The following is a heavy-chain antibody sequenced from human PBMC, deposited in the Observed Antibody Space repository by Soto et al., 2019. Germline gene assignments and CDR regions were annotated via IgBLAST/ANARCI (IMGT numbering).Heavy chain of an antibody. CDR3: ARDHGYSSSPMWFDP. V-gene: IGHV3-33*08. CDR2: IWYDGSNK. J-gene: IGHJ5*02. CDR1: GFTFSSYA. D-gene: IGHD6-13*01. Sequence: QVQLVESGGGVVQPGRSLRLSCAASGFTFSSYAMHWVRQAPGKGLEWVAVIWYDGSNKYYADSVKGRFTISRDNSKNTLYLQMNSLRAEDTAVYYCARDHGYSSSPMWFDPWGQGTLVTVSS.